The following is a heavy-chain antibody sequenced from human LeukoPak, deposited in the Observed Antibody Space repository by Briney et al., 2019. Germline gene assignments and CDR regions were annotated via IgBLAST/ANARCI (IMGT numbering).Heavy chain of an antibody. CDR2: IIPIFGTA. J-gene: IGHJ6*03. V-gene: IGHV1-69*06. D-gene: IGHD3-3*01. Sequence: SVKVSCKASGGTFSSYAISWVRQAPGQGLEWMGRIIPIFGTANYAQKFQGRVTITADKSTSTAYMELSSLRSEDTAVYCCASLWSGSDYYYYYYMDVWGKGTTVTVSS. CDR3: ASLWSGSDYYYYYYMDV. CDR1: GGTFSSYA.